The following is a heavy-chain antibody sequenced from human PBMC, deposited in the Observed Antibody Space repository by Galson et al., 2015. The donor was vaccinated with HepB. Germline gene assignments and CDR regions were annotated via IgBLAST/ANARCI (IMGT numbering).Heavy chain of an antibody. D-gene: IGHD6-19*01. Sequence: LSLTCAVSGGSISSSNWWSWVRQAPGKGLEWIGEIYHSGSTNYNPSLKSRVTISVDKSKNHFSLKLRFVTAADTAVYYCARRGYNSGWNDFWGQGTLVTVSS. V-gene: IGHV4-4*02. CDR2: IYHSGST. J-gene: IGHJ4*02. CDR1: GGSISSSNW. CDR3: ARRGYNSGWNDF.